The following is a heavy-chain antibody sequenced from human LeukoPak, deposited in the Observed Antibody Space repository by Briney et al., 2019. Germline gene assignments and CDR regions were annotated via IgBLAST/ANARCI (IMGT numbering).Heavy chain of an antibody. Sequence: GGTLRLSCAASGFTFSSYAMHWVRQAPGKGLEWVVVISYDGSNKYYADSVKGRFTISRDNSKNTLYLQMNSLRAEDTTVYYCARDPTVANYYYYYMDVWGKGTTVTVSS. CDR3: ARDPTVANYYYYYMDV. J-gene: IGHJ6*03. V-gene: IGHV3-30*01. CDR1: GFTFSSYA. CDR2: ISYDGSNK. D-gene: IGHD4-23*01.